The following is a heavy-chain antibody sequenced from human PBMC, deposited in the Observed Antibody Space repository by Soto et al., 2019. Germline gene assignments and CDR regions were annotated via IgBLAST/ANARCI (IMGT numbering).Heavy chain of an antibody. CDR2: INGDGSTT. CDR1: GFTFTNHW. J-gene: IGHJ4*01. Sequence: GGSLRLSCAASGFTFTNHWMHWVRQAPGKGLVWVSRINGDGSTTSYADSVKGRFTLSRDNSKNSMYLQMNSLRAEDTAVYYCAREVDRALVGSPHYFDYWGQGTLVTVSS. D-gene: IGHD5-18*01. CDR3: AREVDRALVGSPHYFDY. V-gene: IGHV3-74*01.